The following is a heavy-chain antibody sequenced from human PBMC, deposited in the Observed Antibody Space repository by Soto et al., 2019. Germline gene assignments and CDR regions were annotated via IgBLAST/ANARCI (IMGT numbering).Heavy chain of an antibody. V-gene: IGHV3-30-3*01. J-gene: IGHJ6*02. D-gene: IGHD3-9*01. Sequence: GGSLRLSCAASGLTFSSYAMHWVRQAPGKGLEWVAVISYDGSNKYYADSVKGRFTISRDNSKNTLYLQMNSLRAEDTAVYYCARARRYYDILTGYYDLYYYYYGMDVWGQGTTVTVS. CDR3: ARARRYYDILTGYYDLYYYYYGMDV. CDR1: GLTFSSYA. CDR2: ISYDGSNK.